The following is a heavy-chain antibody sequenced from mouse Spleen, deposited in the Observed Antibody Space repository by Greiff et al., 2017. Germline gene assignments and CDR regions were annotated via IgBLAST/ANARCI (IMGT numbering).Heavy chain of an antibody. CDR2: ISSGSSTI. D-gene: IGHD2-4*01. J-gene: IGHJ3*01. CDR1: GFTFSDYG. V-gene: IGHV5-17*01. Sequence: EVKLMVSGGGLVKPGGSLKLSCAASGFTFSDYGMHWVRQAPEKGLEWVAYISSGSSTIYYADTVKGRFTISRDNAKNTLFLQMTSLRSEDTAMYYCARRASTMITTGAWFAYWGQGTLVTVSA. CDR3: ARRASTMITTGAWFAY.